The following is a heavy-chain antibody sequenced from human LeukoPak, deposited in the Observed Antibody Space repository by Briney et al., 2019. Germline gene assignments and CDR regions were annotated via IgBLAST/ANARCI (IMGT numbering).Heavy chain of an antibody. Sequence: PGGSLRLSCAASGFTFSSYAMHWVRQAPGKGLEWVAVISYDGSNKYYADSVKGRFTISRDNSKNTLYLQMNNLRAEDTAVYYCARDGSWRIQQLLFDYWGQGILVTVSS. J-gene: IGHJ4*02. V-gene: IGHV3-30-3*01. CDR2: ISYDGSNK. CDR3: ARDGSWRIQQLLFDY. CDR1: GFTFSSYA. D-gene: IGHD2-21*01.